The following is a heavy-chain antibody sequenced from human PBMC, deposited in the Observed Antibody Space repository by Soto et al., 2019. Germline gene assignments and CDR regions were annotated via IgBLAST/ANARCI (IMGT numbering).Heavy chain of an antibody. CDR3: AHAYGGTSWPNDAFDV. J-gene: IGHJ3*01. D-gene: IGHD2-2*01. CDR1: GFSLSADGVG. CDR2: IYWDDDT. Sequence: ITLKESGPTLVKPTQTLTLTCSFSGFSLSADGVGVGWIRQPPGKALEWLALIYWDDDTRYRPSLKSRLTTTKHSSKNQVVLTMTNMDPVDTATYYCAHAYGGTSWPNDAFDVWGQGTVVTVSS. V-gene: IGHV2-5*02.